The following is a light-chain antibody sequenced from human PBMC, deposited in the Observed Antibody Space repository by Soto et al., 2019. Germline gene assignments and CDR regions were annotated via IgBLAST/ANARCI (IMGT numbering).Light chain of an antibody. Sequence: EIVLTQSPGTLSLSPGERATLSCRASQSVSSSDLAWYQQRPGQAPRLLIYGASSRATGIPDRFSGSGSGTDFTLTISRLEPEDFAVYYCQQYGNSFTFGPGTKVDVK. CDR3: QQYGNSFT. CDR2: GAS. CDR1: QSVSSSD. J-gene: IGKJ3*01. V-gene: IGKV3-20*01.